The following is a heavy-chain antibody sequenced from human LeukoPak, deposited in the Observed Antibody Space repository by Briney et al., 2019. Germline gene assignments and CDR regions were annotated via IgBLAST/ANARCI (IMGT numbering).Heavy chain of an antibody. CDR2: ISYDGSNK. Sequence: GGSLRLSCAASGFTFSSYGMSWVRQAPGKGLEWVAVISYDGSNKYYADSVKGRFTISRDNSKNTLYLQMNSLRAEDTAVYYCANLEGSGSYWAFDIWGQGTMVTVSS. CDR3: ANLEGSGSYWAFDI. CDR1: GFTFSSYG. J-gene: IGHJ3*02. D-gene: IGHD3-10*01. V-gene: IGHV3-30*18.